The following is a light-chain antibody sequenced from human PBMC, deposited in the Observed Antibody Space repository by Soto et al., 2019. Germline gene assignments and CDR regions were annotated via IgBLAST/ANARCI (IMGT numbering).Light chain of an antibody. CDR2: EGS. Sequence: QSALTQPASVSGSPRQSITISCTGTSSDVGSYNLVSWYQQHPGKAPKLMIYEGSRRPSGVSNRFAASKSGNTASLTISGLQAEDEADYYCCSYAGSSTYVFGGGTKLTVL. V-gene: IGLV2-23*01. CDR1: SSDVGSYNL. J-gene: IGLJ2*01. CDR3: CSYAGSSTYV.